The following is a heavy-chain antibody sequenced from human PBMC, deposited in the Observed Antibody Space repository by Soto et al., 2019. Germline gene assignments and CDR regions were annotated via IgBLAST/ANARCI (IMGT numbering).Heavy chain of an antibody. V-gene: IGHV1-18*01. Sequence: ASVKVSCKASGYTFTSYGISWVRQAPGQGLEWMGWISAYNGNTNYAQKLQGRVTMTTDTSTSTAYMELRSLRSDDTAVYYCARGKTTVKGYYYYGMDVWGQGTTVTVSS. J-gene: IGHJ6*02. D-gene: IGHD4-4*01. CDR2: ISAYNGNT. CDR3: ARGKTTVKGYYYYGMDV. CDR1: GYTFTSYG.